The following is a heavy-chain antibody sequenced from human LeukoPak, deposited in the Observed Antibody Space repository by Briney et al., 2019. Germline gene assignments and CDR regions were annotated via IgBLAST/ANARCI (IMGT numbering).Heavy chain of an antibody. Sequence: GGPLRLSCAASGFTFSDYYMSWIRQAPGKGLEWVSYISSSGSTIYYADSVKGRFTISRDNAKNSLYLQMNSLRAEDTAVYYCARVQSGYYLDAFDIWGQGTMVTVSS. J-gene: IGHJ3*02. CDR3: ARVQSGYYLDAFDI. V-gene: IGHV3-11*04. CDR2: ISSSGSTI. D-gene: IGHD3-22*01. CDR1: GFTFSDYY.